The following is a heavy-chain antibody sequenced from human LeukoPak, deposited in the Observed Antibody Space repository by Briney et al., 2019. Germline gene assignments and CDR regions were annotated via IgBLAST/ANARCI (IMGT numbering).Heavy chain of an antibody. CDR2: ISYDGNNK. V-gene: IGHV3-30*07. D-gene: IGHD6-19*01. J-gene: IGHJ4*02. CDR3: AKDARRTSGWYYFDS. Sequence: PGGSLRLSCAASGFTFSMNVMHWVRQAPGKGLEWVALISYDGNNKFYADSVKGRFTISRDNSKSTVYLQMNSLRAEGTAVYYCAKDARRTSGWYYFDSWGEGTLVTVSS. CDR1: GFTFSMNV.